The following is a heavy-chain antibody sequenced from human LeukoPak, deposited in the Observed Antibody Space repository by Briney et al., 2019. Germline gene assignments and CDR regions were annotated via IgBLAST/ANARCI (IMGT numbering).Heavy chain of an antibody. CDR2: ISAYNGNT. V-gene: IGHV1-18*01. Sequence: ASVKVSCKASGYTFTSYGISWVRQAPGQGLEWMGWISAYNGNTNYAQKLQGRVTMTTDTSTSTAYMELRSLRSDDTAVYYCARRSEGLGEYYFDYWGQGTLVTVSS. J-gene: IGHJ4*02. CDR3: ARRSEGLGEYYFDY. D-gene: IGHD3-10*01. CDR1: GYTFTSYG.